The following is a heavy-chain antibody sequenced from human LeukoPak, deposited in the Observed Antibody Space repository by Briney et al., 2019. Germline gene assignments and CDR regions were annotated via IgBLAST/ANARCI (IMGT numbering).Heavy chain of an antibody. CDR2: IYPGDSDT. CDR1: AYRFAGYW. V-gene: IGHV5-51*01. CDR3: ARLGHDYGDY. Sequence: GESLKISCKGSAYRFAGYWIAWVRQMPGKGLEWMGIIYPGDSDTKYSPSFQGQVTISADKSISTAYLQWNSLKASDTAMYYCARLGHDYGDYWGQGTLVTVSS. J-gene: IGHJ4*02.